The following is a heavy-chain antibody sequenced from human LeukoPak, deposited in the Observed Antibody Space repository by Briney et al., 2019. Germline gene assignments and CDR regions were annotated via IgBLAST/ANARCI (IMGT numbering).Heavy chain of an antibody. D-gene: IGHD3/OR15-3a*01. CDR2: IYCSGST. J-gene: IGHJ6*02. Sequence: PSETLSLTCTVFGDSIISSSHYWGWIRQPPGKGLEWIGSIYCSGSTHFNPSLQSRVTMSVGASKNQFSLKLSSVTAADTAGYYCARHWTGYYYYGMDVWGQGTTVTVSS. CDR1: GDSIISSSHY. CDR3: ARHWTGYYYYGMDV. V-gene: IGHV4-39*01.